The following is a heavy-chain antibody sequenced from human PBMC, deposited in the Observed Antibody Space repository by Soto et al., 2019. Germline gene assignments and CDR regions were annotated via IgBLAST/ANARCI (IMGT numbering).Heavy chain of an antibody. CDR3: ASRRVYDILTGYFGRTKKTFDY. D-gene: IGHD3-9*01. CDR2: INHSGST. CDR1: GGSFSGYY. V-gene: IGHV4-34*01. Sequence: PSETLSLTCAVYGGSFSGYYWSWIRQPPGKGLEWIGEINHSGSTNYNPSLKSRVTISVDTSKNQFSLKLSSVTAADTAVYYCASRRVYDILTGYFGRTKKTFDYWGQGTLVTVSS. J-gene: IGHJ4*02.